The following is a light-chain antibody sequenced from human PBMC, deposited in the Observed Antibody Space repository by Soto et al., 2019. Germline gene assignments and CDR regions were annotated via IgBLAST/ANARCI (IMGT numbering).Light chain of an antibody. CDR2: DVS. J-gene: IGLJ1*01. CDR3: SSYTSSGTYV. CDR1: SSDVGGYNY. Sequence: QSVLTQPASVSGAPGQSMTISCTGTSSDVGGYNYVSWYQQHPGKAPKLMIYDVSNRPSGVSDRFSVSKSGNTASLTISTLPAADEADYYCSSYTSSGTYVFGTGTKVTV. V-gene: IGLV2-14*01.